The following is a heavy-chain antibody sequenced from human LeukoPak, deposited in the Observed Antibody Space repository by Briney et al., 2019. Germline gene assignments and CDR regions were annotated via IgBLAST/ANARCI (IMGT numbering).Heavy chain of an antibody. D-gene: IGHD3-10*02. J-gene: IGHJ4*02. CDR1: GFTFSCCS. V-gene: IGHV3-21*01. CDR3: ARGTMFPYYFDY. Sequence: GGSLRLSCAACGFTFSCCSINGVRQAPGKGLEWVSFISSSSSYIYYADSLKGRFTISRDNAKNSLYLQMNSLRAEDTAVYYCARGTMFPYYFDYWGQGTLVTVSS. CDR2: ISSSSSYI.